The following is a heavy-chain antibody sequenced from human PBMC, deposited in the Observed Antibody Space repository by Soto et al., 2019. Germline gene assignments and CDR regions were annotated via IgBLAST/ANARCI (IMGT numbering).Heavy chain of an antibody. V-gene: IGHV1-8*01. CDR1: GYTFTNYD. CDR2: MNPNSGNT. D-gene: IGHD2-21*02. Sequence: QVQLVQSGAEVKKPGASVKVSCKASGYTFTNYDINWVRQATGQGLEWMGWMNPNSGNTGYAQKFQGRVTMSRNTSRITAYMDLSSLRSADTAVYYCARRRKSDGYNCFEPWGQGTLVTVSS. J-gene: IGHJ5*02. CDR3: ARRRKSDGYNCFEP.